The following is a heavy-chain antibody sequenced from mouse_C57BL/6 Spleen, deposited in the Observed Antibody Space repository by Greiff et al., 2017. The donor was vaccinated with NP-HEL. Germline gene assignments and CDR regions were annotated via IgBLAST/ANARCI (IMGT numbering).Heavy chain of an antibody. CDR1: GYTFTSYW. J-gene: IGHJ1*03. V-gene: IGHV1-61*01. Sequence: VQLQQPGAELVRPGSSVKLSCKASGYTFTSYWMDWVKQRPGQGLEWIGNIYPSDSETHYNQKFKDKATLTVDKSSSTAYMQLSSLTSEDSAVYYCARFSPYWYFDVWGTGTTVTVSS. D-gene: IGHD6-2*01. CDR3: ARFSPYWYFDV. CDR2: IYPSDSET.